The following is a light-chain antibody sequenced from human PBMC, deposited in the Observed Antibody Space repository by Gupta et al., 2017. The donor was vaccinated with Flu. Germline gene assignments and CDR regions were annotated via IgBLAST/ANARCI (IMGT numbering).Light chain of an antibody. CDR3: CSDAGRFTWV. CDR1: SSDVGGYDY. Sequence: QSALTQPRSVSGSPGQSVTISCTGTSSDVGGYDYVSWYQQHQGKAPKLMIYDVSKRPSGVPDRFSGSKSGNTASLTISGLQAEDEADYYCCSDAGRFTWVFGGGTKLTVL. V-gene: IGLV2-11*01. J-gene: IGLJ3*02. CDR2: DVS.